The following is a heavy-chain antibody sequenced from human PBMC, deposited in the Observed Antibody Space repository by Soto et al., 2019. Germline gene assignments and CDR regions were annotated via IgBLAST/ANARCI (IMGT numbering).Heavy chain of an antibody. J-gene: IGHJ3*02. CDR1: GYSFTSYW. D-gene: IGHD2-2*01. V-gene: IGHV5-51*01. CDR2: IYPGDSDT. CDR3: ASTPYCSSTSCSHAFDI. Sequence: PGESLKISCKGSGYSFTSYWIGWVRQMPGKGLEWMGIIYPGDSDTRYSPSFQGQVTISADKSISTAYLQWSSLKASDTAMYYCASTPYCSSTSCSHAFDILGQGTMVTVSS.